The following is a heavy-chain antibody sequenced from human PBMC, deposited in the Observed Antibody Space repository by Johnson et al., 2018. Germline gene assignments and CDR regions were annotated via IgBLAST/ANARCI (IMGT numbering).Heavy chain of an antibody. V-gene: IGHV3-9*01. D-gene: IGHD5-12*01. CDR1: GFTFDDYA. CDR3: AKDKATSTYYGMDL. Sequence: VQLVESGGGLVQPGRSLRLSCAASGFTFDDYAMHWVRQAPGKGLEWVSGINWNSGSIGYADSVKGRFTISRDNAKNSLYLQMNSLRAEDTALYYCAKDKATSTYYGMDLWGQGTTVTVSS. CDR2: INWNSGSI. J-gene: IGHJ6*02.